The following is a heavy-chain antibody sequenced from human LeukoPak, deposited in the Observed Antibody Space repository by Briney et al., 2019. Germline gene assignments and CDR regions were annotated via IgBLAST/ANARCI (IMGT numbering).Heavy chain of an antibody. J-gene: IGHJ5*02. Sequence: SVKVSCKASGGTFSSYAISWVRQAPGQGLEWMEGIIPIFGTANYAQKFQGRVTITADESTSTAYMELSSLRSEDTAVYYCARDSAATIRGRFDPWGQGTLVTVSS. V-gene: IGHV1-69*13. CDR2: IIPIFGTA. CDR1: GGTFSSYA. CDR3: ARDSAATIRGRFDP. D-gene: IGHD6-25*01.